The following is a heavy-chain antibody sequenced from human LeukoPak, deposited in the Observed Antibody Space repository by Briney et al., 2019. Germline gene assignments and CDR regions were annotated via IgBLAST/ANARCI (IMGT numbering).Heavy chain of an antibody. D-gene: IGHD3-22*01. CDR2: ISGGGSNT. Sequence: GGSLRLSRAASGFTFSSFAMSWVRQAPGKGLEWVSVISGGGSNTFYTDSVKGRFTISRDNSKNTLYLQMNSLRAEDTAIYYCAKNPAIVVATLWFDPWGQGTLVTVSS. J-gene: IGHJ5*02. CDR3: AKNPAIVVATLWFDP. V-gene: IGHV3-23*01. CDR1: GFTFSSFA.